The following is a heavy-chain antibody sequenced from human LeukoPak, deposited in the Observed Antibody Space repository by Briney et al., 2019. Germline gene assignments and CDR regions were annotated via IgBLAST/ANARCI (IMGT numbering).Heavy chain of an antibody. Sequence: GGSLTLSCAASGFTFSNYVMIWVRQAPGKGLEWVSGITASGDRTFYGDSVRGRFTMSRDNSKNTVYLQMNSLRVDDTAVYYCATRDIVVVVSASDYWGQGTLVTVSS. J-gene: IGHJ4*02. V-gene: IGHV3-23*01. D-gene: IGHD2-15*01. CDR2: ITASGDRT. CDR1: GFTFSNYV. CDR3: ATRDIVVVVSASDY.